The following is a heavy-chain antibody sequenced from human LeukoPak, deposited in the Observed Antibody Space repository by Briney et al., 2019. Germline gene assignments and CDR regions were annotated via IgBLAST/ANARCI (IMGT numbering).Heavy chain of an antibody. V-gene: IGHV3-7*01. CDR1: GFTFSTYW. D-gene: IGHD6-19*01. Sequence: GGSLRLSCAASGFTFSTYWLSWVRQAPGKGLEWVANIKKDGSEKKYVDSVKGRFTISRDNAKNSLYLQMNSLRAEDTAVYYCAREGGSGWYSGWFDPWGQGTLVTVSS. J-gene: IGHJ5*02. CDR2: IKKDGSEK. CDR3: AREGGSGWYSGWFDP.